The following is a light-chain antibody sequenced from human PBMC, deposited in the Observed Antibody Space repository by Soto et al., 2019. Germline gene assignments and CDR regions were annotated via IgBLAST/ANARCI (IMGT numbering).Light chain of an antibody. CDR1: SGSIVSNY. CDR3: QSYDSNNWV. J-gene: IGLJ3*02. V-gene: IGLV6-57*02. Sequence: NFMLTQPHSVSESPGKTVTISCTGSSGSIVSNYVQWYQQRPGSAPTTVIYEDNRRPSGVPDRFSGSIDNSSNSASLTISGLKTEDEADYYCQSYDSNNWVFGGGTKLTVL. CDR2: EDN.